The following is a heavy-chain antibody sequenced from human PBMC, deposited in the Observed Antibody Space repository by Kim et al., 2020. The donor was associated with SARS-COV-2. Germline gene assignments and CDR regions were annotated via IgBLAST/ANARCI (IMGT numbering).Heavy chain of an antibody. CDR2: IDGSDGTT. Sequence: GGSLRLSCTTSGFTFTGHAMSWVRQAPGKGLEWVSSIDGSDGTTYYVDSVRGRFTISRDESKNTLYLQMSAFRGADTAVYYCMKGGWGWIWDHWGQGTLV. CDR1: GFTFTGHA. CDR3: MKGGWGWIWDH. D-gene: IGHD2-21*01. J-gene: IGHJ4*02. V-gene: IGHV3-23*01.